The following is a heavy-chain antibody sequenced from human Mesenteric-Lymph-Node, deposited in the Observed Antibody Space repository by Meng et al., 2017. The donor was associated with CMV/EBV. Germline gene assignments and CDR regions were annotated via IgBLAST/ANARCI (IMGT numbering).Heavy chain of an antibody. J-gene: IGHJ6*02. V-gene: IGHV4-38-2*02. CDR3: ARDRVRYSDDYYYYGMDV. CDR1: GYPISSGYY. CDR2: IYHGGDT. D-gene: IGHD3-9*01. Sequence: SETLSLTCTISGYPISSGYYWAWIRQPPGKGLEWIASIYHGGDTLYNPSLKSRVTISVDKSKNQFSLKLASVTAADTAVYYCARDRVRYSDDYYYYGMDVWGQGTTVTVSS.